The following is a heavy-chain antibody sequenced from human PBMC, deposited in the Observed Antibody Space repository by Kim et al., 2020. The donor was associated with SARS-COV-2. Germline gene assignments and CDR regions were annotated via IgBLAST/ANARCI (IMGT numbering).Heavy chain of an antibody. V-gene: IGHV3-15*01. D-gene: IGHD3-22*01. CDR3: TTDSFDSSGYYYSYFDY. J-gene: IGHJ4*02. Sequence: VKGRFTISRDDSKNTLYLQMNSLKTEDTAVYYCTTDSFDSSGYYYSYFDYWGQGTLVTVSS.